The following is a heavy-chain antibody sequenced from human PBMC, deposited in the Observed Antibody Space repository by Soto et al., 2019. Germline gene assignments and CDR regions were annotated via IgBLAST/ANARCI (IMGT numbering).Heavy chain of an antibody. J-gene: IGHJ4*02. Sequence: EVQLVESGGGLIQPGGSLRLSCAASGFTVSSNYMSWVLQAPGKGLEWVSVIYSGGSTYYADAVKGRLTSSRDNSKNTLYLQMNSLRAEDTAVYYCARDVYYYDSSGFDYWGQGTLLTVSS. D-gene: IGHD3-22*01. CDR3: ARDVYYYDSSGFDY. CDR1: GFTVSSNY. V-gene: IGHV3-53*01. CDR2: IYSGGST.